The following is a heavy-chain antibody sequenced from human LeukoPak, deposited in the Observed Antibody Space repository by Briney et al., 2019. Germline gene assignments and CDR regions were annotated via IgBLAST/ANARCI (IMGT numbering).Heavy chain of an antibody. J-gene: IGHJ4*02. CDR1: GLTFRNYA. V-gene: IGHV3-23*01. D-gene: IGHD2-15*01. CDR3: AKGSGSSCYSPCDY. CDR2: ICANDGNT. Sequence: PGGSLRLSCAASGLTFRNYAMSWVRQAPGEGLEWVSVICANDGNTYYADAVKGRFTISRDNSKDTLYLQMDSLRAEDTAVYYCAKGSGSSCYSPCDYWGQGILVTVSS.